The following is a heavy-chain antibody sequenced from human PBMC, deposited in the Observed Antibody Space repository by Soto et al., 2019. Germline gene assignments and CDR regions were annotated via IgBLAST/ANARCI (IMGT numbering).Heavy chain of an antibody. CDR3: VEGWNDF. Sequence: EVKVVESGGDFVKPGGSLRLSCATSGFMFSSAWMSWVRQAPGKGLEWVARIKSRSDGGARDYAARVKGRFNISRDDSAHMVYLQMDSLKVEDSAVYYCVEGWNDFWGQGTLVTVSS. V-gene: IGHV3-15*01. CDR1: GFMFSSAW. CDR2: IKSRSDGGAR. D-gene: IGHD1-1*01. J-gene: IGHJ4*02.